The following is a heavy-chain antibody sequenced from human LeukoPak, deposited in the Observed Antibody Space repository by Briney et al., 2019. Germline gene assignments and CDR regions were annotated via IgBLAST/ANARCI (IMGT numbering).Heavy chain of an antibody. V-gene: IGHV4-4*07. Sequence: SETLSLTCSVSGGSISGYYWSWIRQPAGKGLDWIGRIYISGNTNYNPSLKSRVTMSVDTSKNQFSLNLTSVTAADTAVYYCARNTYYYDSSGYFDAFDIWGQGTMVTVSS. CDR2: IYISGNT. CDR1: GGSISGYY. J-gene: IGHJ3*02. CDR3: ARNTYYYDSSGYFDAFDI. D-gene: IGHD3-22*01.